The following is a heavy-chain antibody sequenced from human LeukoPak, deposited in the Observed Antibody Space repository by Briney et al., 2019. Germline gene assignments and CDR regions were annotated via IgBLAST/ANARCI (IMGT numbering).Heavy chain of an antibody. CDR1: GGSISSYY. D-gene: IGHD3-22*01. J-gene: IGHJ4*02. Sequence: SETLSLTCTVSGGSISSYYWSWIRQPPGKGLEWIGYIYYSGSTNYNPSLKSRVTISVDTPKNQFSLKLSSVTAADTAVYYCARSLPGDSSGYYSLDFDYWGQGTLVTVSS. CDR2: IYYSGST. V-gene: IGHV4-59*01. CDR3: ARSLPGDSSGYYSLDFDY.